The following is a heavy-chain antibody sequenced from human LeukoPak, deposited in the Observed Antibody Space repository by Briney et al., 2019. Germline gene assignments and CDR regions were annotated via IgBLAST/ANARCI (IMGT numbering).Heavy chain of an antibody. CDR1: GGSFSGYY. V-gene: IGHV4-34*01. CDR2: INHSGST. Sequence: SETLSLTCAVYGGSFSGYYWSWIRQPPGKGLEWIGEINHSGSTNYNPSLKSRVTISVDTSKNQFSLKLSSVTAADTAVYYCARGVSWYAVGADYWGQGTLVTVSS. J-gene: IGHJ4*02. CDR3: ARGVSWYAVGADY. D-gene: IGHD6-13*01.